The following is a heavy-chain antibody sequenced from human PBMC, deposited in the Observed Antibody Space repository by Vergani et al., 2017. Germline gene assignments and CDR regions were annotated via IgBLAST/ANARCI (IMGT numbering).Heavy chain of an antibody. CDR2: ISARYPST. J-gene: IGHJ4*02. D-gene: IGHD3-22*01. Sequence: EVQLLQSGGGVIQPGGSVRLSCAASGFTFSACPMTWVRQAPGKGLEWFSAISARYPSTYYADSVKGRFTISRDNSKNRLYLQMNSLRAEDTAVYYCARLSYDTTPYLQGGYDCWGQGTLVSVSS. CDR1: GFTFSACP. V-gene: IGHV3-23*01. CDR3: ARLSYDTTPYLQGGYDC.